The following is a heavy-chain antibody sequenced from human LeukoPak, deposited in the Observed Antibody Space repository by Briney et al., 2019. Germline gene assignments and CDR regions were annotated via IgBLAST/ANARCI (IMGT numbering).Heavy chain of an antibody. Sequence: GGSLRLSCAASGFTFSTYWMAWVRQAPGKGLEWVANIKGDESARHQADSVKGRFTISRDNAQNSVYLQMSSLRGEDAAVYYCARDVGGSLDYWGQGTLVTVSS. CDR2: IKGDESAR. CDR3: ARDVGGSLDY. D-gene: IGHD1-26*01. CDR1: GFTFSTYW. J-gene: IGHJ4*02. V-gene: IGHV3-7*01.